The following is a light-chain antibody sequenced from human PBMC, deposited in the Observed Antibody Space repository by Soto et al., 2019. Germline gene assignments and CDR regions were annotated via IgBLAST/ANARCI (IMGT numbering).Light chain of an antibody. Sequence: EILLTQSPGTLSLSPGERATLSCRASQSVSSSYLAWYQQKPGQAPRLLISATSSRATGISDRFSGSGSGTDFTLTISRLEPEDFAVYYCQHYGNLPYSFGQGTKLEIK. CDR2: ATS. J-gene: IGKJ2*03. CDR3: QHYGNLPYS. V-gene: IGKV3-20*01. CDR1: QSVSSSY.